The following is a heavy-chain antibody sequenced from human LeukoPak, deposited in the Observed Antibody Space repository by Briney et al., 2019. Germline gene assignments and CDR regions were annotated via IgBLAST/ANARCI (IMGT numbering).Heavy chain of an antibody. Sequence: GGSLRLSCAASGFTFSSYAMSGVREAPGRGLEGVSAFSGSGGSTYYADSVKGRFTISRDNSKNTLYLQINSLRAEDTAVYYCAKVLKNGGGGYAFDIWGQGTMVTVSS. CDR1: GFTFSSYA. CDR3: AKVLKNGGGGYAFDI. D-gene: IGHD2-15*01. CDR2: FSGSGGST. V-gene: IGHV3-23*01. J-gene: IGHJ3*02.